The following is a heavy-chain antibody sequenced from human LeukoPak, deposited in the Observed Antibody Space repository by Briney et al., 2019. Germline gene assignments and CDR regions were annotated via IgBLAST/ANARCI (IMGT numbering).Heavy chain of an antibody. CDR2: IYTSGST. CDR3: ARDSSDRWEDDWFYP. V-gene: IGHV4-61*02. Sequence: SETLSLTCTVSGGSISSGSYYWSWIRQPAGKGLEWIGRIYTSGSTNYNPSLKSRVTISVDTSKNQFSLKLSSVTAADTAVYYCARDSSDRWEDDWFYPWGQGTLVTVSS. D-gene: IGHD6-19*01. J-gene: IGHJ5*02. CDR1: GGSISSGSYY.